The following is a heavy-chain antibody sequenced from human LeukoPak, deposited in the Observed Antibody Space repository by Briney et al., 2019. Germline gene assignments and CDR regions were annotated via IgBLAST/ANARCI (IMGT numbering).Heavy chain of an antibody. J-gene: IGHJ3*01. CDR2: IYHSGST. CDR1: GGPISSSNW. D-gene: IGHD6-19*01. Sequence: SETLSLTCAVSGGPISSSNWWSWVRQPPGKGLEWIGEIYHSGSTNYNPSLKSRVTISVDTSKNTLSLRLCSVTAPPTAMFSCASSPWYSSGPCFWGQGTMGTVSS. CDR3: ASSPWYSSGPCF. V-gene: IGHV4-4*02.